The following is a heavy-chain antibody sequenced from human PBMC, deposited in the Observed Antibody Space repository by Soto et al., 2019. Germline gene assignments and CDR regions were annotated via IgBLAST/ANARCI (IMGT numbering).Heavy chain of an antibody. Sequence: TSETLSLTCAVYGGSFSGYYWSWIRQPPGKGLEWIGEINHSGSTNYNPSLKSRVTISVDTSKNQFSLKLSSVTAADTAVYYCARGRDSSSWYRRWDFDYWGQGTLVTVSS. CDR2: INHSGST. D-gene: IGHD6-13*01. CDR3: ARGRDSSSWYRRWDFDY. J-gene: IGHJ4*02. CDR1: GGSFSGYY. V-gene: IGHV4-34*01.